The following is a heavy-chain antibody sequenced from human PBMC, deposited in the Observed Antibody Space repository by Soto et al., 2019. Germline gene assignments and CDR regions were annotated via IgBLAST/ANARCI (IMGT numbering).Heavy chain of an antibody. J-gene: IGHJ6*02. CDR1: GYSFTSYW. CDR3: ARRNYDILTGYYKTYYYGMDV. V-gene: IGHV5-51*01. Sequence: PGESLKISCKGSGYSFTSYWIGWVRQMPGKGLEWMGIIYPGDSDTRYSPSFQGQVTISADKSISTAYLQWSSLKASDTAMYYCARRNYDILTGYYKTYYYGMDVWDQGTTVTVSS. D-gene: IGHD3-9*01. CDR2: IYPGDSDT.